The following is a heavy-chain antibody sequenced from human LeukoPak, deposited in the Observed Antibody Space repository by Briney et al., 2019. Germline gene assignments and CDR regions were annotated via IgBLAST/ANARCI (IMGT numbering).Heavy chain of an antibody. CDR3: ARVNINNWHSCDY. Sequence: SETLSLTCAVSGGSISSNNWWGWVRQPPGKGLEWIGEIYHSGSPNYNPSLKSRVTISVDKSRNHFSLNLSSVTAADTAVYYCARVNINNWHSCDYWGRGTLVTVSS. V-gene: IGHV4-4*02. CDR1: GGSISSNNW. J-gene: IGHJ4*02. D-gene: IGHD1-1*01. CDR2: IYHSGSP.